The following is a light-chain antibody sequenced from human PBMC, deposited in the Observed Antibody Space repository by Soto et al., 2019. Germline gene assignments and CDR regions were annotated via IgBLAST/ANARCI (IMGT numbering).Light chain of an antibody. V-gene: IGLV2-23*03. CDR1: SSDLGGYNL. J-gene: IGLJ2*01. CDR3: CSYASSATFV. Sequence: QSALTQPASVSGSPGQSITVSCAGTSSDLGGYNLVSWYQQHPGKAPKLMIYEGSKRPSGVSHRFSGSMSANTAFLTISLLQPEDEADYYCCSYASSATFVFGGGTKVTVL. CDR2: EGS.